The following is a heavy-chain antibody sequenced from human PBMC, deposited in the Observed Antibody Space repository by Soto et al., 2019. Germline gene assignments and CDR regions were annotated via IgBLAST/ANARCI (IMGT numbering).Heavy chain of an antibody. CDR2: IKQDGSEK. CDR1: GFTFRSHW. D-gene: IGHD1-26*01. V-gene: IGHV3-7*01. CDR3: ARDPPLPPYCYYDMDV. Sequence: EVQLVESGGGLVQPGGSLRLSCAASGFTFRSHWMNWVRQAPGKGLEWVANIKQDGSEKYYVDSVKGRFTISRDNAKNSRYLQMNSLRAEDTAVYYCARDPPLPPYCYYDMDVWGQGTTVTVSS. J-gene: IGHJ6*02.